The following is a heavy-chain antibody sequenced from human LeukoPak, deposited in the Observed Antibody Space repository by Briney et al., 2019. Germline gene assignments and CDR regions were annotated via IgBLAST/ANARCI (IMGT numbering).Heavy chain of an antibody. J-gene: IGHJ4*02. CDR3: AQTLEYSSSWV. CDR2: ISAYNGNT. D-gene: IGHD6-6*01. CDR1: GYTFTSYG. Sequence: GASVKVSCKXSGYTFTSYGISWVRQAPRQGLEWMGWISAYNGNTNYSQKLQGRVTMTTDTSTSTAYMELRSLRSDDTAVYYCAQTLEYSSSWVWGQGTLVTVSS. V-gene: IGHV1-18*01.